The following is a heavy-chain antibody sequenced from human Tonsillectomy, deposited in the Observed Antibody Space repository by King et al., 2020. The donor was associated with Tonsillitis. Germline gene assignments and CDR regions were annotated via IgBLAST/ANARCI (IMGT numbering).Heavy chain of an antibody. Sequence: VQLVESGGGVVQPGGSLRLSCAASGFTFTSYGMHWVRQAPGKGLEWVAFIRYDGSEKYYADSLKGRFTVSRDNSKNTLFLQINSLSAEDTAVYYCAKGEVGTLAYFNSWGQGTLVTVSS. CDR1: GFTFTSYG. D-gene: IGHD1-26*01. CDR2: IRYDGSEK. CDR3: AKGEVGTLAYFNS. J-gene: IGHJ4*02. V-gene: IGHV3-30*02.